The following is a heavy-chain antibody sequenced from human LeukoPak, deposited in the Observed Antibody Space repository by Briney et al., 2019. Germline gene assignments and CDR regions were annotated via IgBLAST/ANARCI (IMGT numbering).Heavy chain of an antibody. CDR2: INHSGST. CDR1: GGSFSGYY. J-gene: IGHJ5*02. Sequence: SETLSLTCAVYGGSFSGYYWSWIRQPPGKGLEWIGEINHSGSTNYNPSLKSRVTISVDTSKNQFSLKLSSVTAADTAVFHCARRPGHCSGVTCSYRHWFDTWGQGSLITVSS. D-gene: IGHD2-15*01. V-gene: IGHV4-34*01. CDR3: ARRPGHCSGVTCSYRHWFDT.